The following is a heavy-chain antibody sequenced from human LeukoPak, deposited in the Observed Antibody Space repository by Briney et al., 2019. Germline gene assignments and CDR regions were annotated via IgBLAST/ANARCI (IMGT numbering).Heavy chain of an antibody. CDR2: ISYDGHNE. D-gene: IGHD2-8*01. J-gene: IGHJ6*02. V-gene: IGHV3-30*18. CDR1: GLTFSGYG. Sequence: PGGSLRLSCAASGLTFSGYGMHWVRQAPGKGLEWVAVISYDGHNEYYADSVKGRFTISRDNSKNTVYVQMNSLRAEDTAVYYCAKGVGYGGMDVWGQGTTVTVSS. CDR3: AKGVGYGGMDV.